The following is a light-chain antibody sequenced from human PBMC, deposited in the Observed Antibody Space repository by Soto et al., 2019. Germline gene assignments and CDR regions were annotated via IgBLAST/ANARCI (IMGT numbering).Light chain of an antibody. CDR2: EVS. Sequence: QSALTQPASVSGSPGQSITISCTGTSSDVGGYNYVSWFQQHPGKVPKLMIYEVSNRPSGVSNRFSGSKSGNTASLTISRLQAEDEADYYCSSYTSTSSLGVFGGGTQLTVL. J-gene: IGLJ3*02. CDR1: SSDVGGYNY. CDR3: SSYTSTSSLGV. V-gene: IGLV2-14*01.